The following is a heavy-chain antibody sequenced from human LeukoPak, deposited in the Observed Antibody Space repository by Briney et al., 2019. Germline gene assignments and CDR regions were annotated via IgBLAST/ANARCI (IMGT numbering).Heavy chain of an antibody. D-gene: IGHD3-10*01. CDR2: IYYSGST. Sequence: SETLSLTCTVSGGSIGSYYWSWIRQPPGKGLEWIGYIYYSGSTNYNPSLKSRVTISVDTSKNQFSLKLSSVTAADTAVYYCAREKGYMVRGKLGYWGQGTLVTVSS. CDR1: GGSIGSYY. V-gene: IGHV4-59*12. CDR3: AREKGYMVRGKLGY. J-gene: IGHJ4*02.